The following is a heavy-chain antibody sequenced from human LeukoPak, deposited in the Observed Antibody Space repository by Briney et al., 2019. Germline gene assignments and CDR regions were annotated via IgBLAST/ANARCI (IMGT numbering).Heavy chain of an antibody. CDR1: GFTFNSYA. V-gene: IGHV3-30*04. CDR2: ISYDGDNK. CDR3: AKSGLNRFDY. J-gene: IGHJ4*02. Sequence: GGSLRLSCAASGFTFNSYAMHWVRQAPGKGLEWVAIISYDGDNKYYADSVKGRFTISRDNSKNTLYLQMNSLRAEDTAVYYCAKSGLNRFDYWGQGTLVTVSS. D-gene: IGHD2-15*01.